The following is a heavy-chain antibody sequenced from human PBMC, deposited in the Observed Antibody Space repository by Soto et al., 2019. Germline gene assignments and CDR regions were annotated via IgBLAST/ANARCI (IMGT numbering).Heavy chain of an antibody. Sequence: PGGSLRLSCAASGFTFSSYGMHWVRQAPGKGLEWVAVISYDGSNKYYADSVKGRFTISRDNSKNMLYLQMNNLRVDDTAIYFCAKVPEYRDGSSFYYFDSWGQGAPVTVSS. J-gene: IGHJ4*02. CDR1: GFTFSSYG. V-gene: IGHV3-30*18. D-gene: IGHD6-6*01. CDR3: AKVPEYRDGSSFYYFDS. CDR2: ISYDGSNK.